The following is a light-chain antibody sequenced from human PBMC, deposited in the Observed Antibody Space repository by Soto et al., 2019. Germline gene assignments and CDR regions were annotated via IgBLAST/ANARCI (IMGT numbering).Light chain of an antibody. CDR1: QSISYW. J-gene: IGKJ1*01. Sequence: DIQMTQSPSTLSASVGARVPITCRASQSISYWLAWYQQKPGNAPKLLIYAASSLESGVPSRFSGSGSGTEFTLTISSLQPDDSASYYCQQYNTYSKTFGQGTKVDI. CDR2: AAS. CDR3: QQYNTYSKT. V-gene: IGKV1-5*01.